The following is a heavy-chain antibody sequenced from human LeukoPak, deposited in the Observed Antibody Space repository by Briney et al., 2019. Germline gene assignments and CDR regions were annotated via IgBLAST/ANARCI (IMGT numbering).Heavy chain of an antibody. CDR3: ARHRSPSSLSYFDI. D-gene: IGHD6-19*01. CDR1: GASISSYY. V-gene: IGHV4-4*09. CDR2: IYTSETT. J-gene: IGHJ4*02. Sequence: SETLSLTCTVSGASISSYYWSWIRQPPGKGLEWIGYIYTSETTNYNPSLRSRVTISIDTSKNQFSLRLSSVTAADTAVYYCARHRSPSSLSYFDIWGQGTLVIVSS.